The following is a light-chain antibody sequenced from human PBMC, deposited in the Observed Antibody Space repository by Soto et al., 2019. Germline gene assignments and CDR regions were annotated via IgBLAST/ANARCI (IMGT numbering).Light chain of an antibody. CDR3: QQADSFPLT. CDR2: FGS. J-gene: IGKJ4*01. Sequence: DIQMTQSPSSVSASVGDRVTLTCRASQDIGNLLAWYQQKPGKAPKLLIYFGSNLQTGVPSRFCGSGSGTDFTLTISSLQPEDLATYYCQQADSFPLTFGRGTRVEIK. CDR1: QDIGNL. V-gene: IGKV1-12*01.